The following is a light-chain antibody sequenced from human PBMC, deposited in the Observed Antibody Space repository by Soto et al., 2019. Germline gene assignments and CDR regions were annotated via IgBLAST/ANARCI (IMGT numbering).Light chain of an antibody. Sequence: EIVLTQSPDTLSLSPGERATLSCRARQSISTYLVWYQQKPGQAPRLLIYDASKRATGIPDMFSSSGSGTDFALSISSLEPEDFAVYYCQQRSTWPRAFGGGTKVEIK. CDR3: QQRSTWPRA. CDR2: DAS. J-gene: IGKJ4*01. CDR1: QSISTY. V-gene: IGKV3-11*01.